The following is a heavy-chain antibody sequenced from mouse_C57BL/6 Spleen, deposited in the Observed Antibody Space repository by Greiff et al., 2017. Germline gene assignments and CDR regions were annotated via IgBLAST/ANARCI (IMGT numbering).Heavy chain of an antibody. D-gene: IGHD4-1*01. CDR2: IYPRSGNT. CDR3: ARNGNQPYYYAMDY. J-gene: IGHJ4*01. V-gene: IGHV1-81*01. CDR1: GYTFTSYG. Sequence: QVHVKQSGAELARPGASVKLSCKASGYTFTSYGISWVKQRTGQGLEWIGEIYPRSGNTYYNEKFKGKATLTADKSSSTAYMELRSLTSEDSAVYFCARNGNQPYYYAMDYWGQGTSVTVSS.